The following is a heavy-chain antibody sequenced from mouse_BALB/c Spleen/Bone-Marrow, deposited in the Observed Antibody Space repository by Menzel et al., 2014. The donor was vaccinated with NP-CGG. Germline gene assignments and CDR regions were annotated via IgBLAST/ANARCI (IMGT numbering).Heavy chain of an antibody. Sequence: EVKLVESGGGLVKPGGSLKLSCSASGFTFSSSIMSWVRQTPEKRLEWVATISTGGTYTYYPDSVKGRFTISRDNAKNTLYLQMSSLKSEDAAMYYCSRGYGTCFDYWGQGTTLTVSS. CDR3: SRGYGTCFDY. V-gene: IGHV5-6-4*01. J-gene: IGHJ2*01. D-gene: IGHD2-10*02. CDR1: GFTFSSSI. CDR2: ISTGGTYT.